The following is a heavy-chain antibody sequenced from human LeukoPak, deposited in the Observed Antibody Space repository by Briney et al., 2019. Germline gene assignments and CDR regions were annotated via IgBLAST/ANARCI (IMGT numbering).Heavy chain of an antibody. D-gene: IGHD6-13*01. CDR3: AGFTAAAGKFDY. J-gene: IGHJ4*02. CDR2: IIPILGIA. Sequence: SVKVSCKASGYTFTSYYMHWVRQAPGQGLEWMGRIIPILGIANYAQKFQGRVTITADKSTSTAYMELSSLRSEDTAVYYCAGFTAAAGKFDYWGQGTLVTVSS. V-gene: IGHV1-69*02. CDR1: GYTFTSYY.